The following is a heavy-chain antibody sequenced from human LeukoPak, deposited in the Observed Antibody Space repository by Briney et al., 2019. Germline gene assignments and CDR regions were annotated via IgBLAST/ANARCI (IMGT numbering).Heavy chain of an antibody. J-gene: IGHJ4*02. CDR2: INWNGGST. Sequence: PGGSLRLSCAASGFTFDDYGMSWVRQVPGKGLEWVSGINWNGGSTGYADSVKGRFTISRDNAKNSLYLQMNSLRAEDTALYYCASAITTAGPPPFFDYWGLGTLVTVSS. CDR3: ASAITTAGPPPFFDY. D-gene: IGHD6-13*01. CDR1: GFTFDDYG. V-gene: IGHV3-20*04.